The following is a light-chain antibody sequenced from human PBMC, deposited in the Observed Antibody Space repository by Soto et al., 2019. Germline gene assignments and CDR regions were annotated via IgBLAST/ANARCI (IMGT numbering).Light chain of an antibody. CDR1: SSNIGAGYD. CDR3: QSSDSILRGRL. CDR2: GNS. Sequence: QSVLTQPPSVSGAPGQRVTISCTGSSSNIGAGYDVHWYQQLPGTAPKLLIYGNSNRPSGVPDRFSGSKSGTSASLAITGLQAEDEAYYYCQSSDSILRGRLFGGGTQLTVL. J-gene: IGLJ3*02. V-gene: IGLV1-40*01.